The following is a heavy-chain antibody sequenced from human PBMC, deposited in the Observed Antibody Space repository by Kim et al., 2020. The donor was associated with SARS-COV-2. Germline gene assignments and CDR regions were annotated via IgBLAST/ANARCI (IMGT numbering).Heavy chain of an antibody. CDR2: IYYSGST. J-gene: IGHJ5*02. D-gene: IGHD6-13*01. CDR3: ARSGAAAGTPDNWFDP. Sequence: SETLSLTCTVSGGSISSSSYYWGWIRQPPGKGLEWIGSIYYSGSTYYNPSLKSRVTISVDTSKNQFSLKLSSVTAADTAVYYCARSGAAAGTPDNWFDP. V-gene: IGHV4-39*07. CDR1: GGSISSSSYY.